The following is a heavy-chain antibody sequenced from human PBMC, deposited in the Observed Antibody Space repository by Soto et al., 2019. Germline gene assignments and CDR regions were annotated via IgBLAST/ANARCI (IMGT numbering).Heavy chain of an antibody. CDR2: IDTSGST. Sequence: PSETLSLTCTVSGGSISSYYVSWIRQSAGKGLEWIGRIDTSGSTTYNPSLKSRVTISVDKSKNQFSLKLKSVTAADTAIYYCARGGGPDIAYGMDVWGQGTTVTVSS. CDR3: ARGGGPDIAYGMDV. V-gene: IGHV4-4*07. D-gene: IGHD5-12*01. CDR1: GGSISSYY. J-gene: IGHJ6*02.